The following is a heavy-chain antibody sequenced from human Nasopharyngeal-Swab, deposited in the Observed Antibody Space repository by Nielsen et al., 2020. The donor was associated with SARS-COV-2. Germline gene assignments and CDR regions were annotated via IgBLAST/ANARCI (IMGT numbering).Heavy chain of an antibody. Sequence: ASVKVSCKASGYTFTSYYMHWVRQAPGQGLEWMGIINPSGGSTSYAQKFQGRVTMTRDTSTSTVYMELSSLRSEDTAVYYCVRAEKLLWTKDSYYGMDVWGQGTTVTVSS. CDR1: GYTFTSYY. CDR2: INPSGGST. V-gene: IGHV1-46*01. D-gene: IGHD1-26*01. CDR3: VRAEKLLWTKDSYYGMDV. J-gene: IGHJ6*02.